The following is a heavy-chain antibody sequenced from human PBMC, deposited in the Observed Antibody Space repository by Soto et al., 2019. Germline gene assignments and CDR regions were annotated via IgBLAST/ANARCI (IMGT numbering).Heavy chain of an antibody. Sequence: ASVKVSCKASGYTFTSYGISWVRQAPGQGLEWMGWISAYNGNTNYAQKFQGRVTMTTDTSTSTAYMELRSLRSDDTAVYYCAREFVAAAGTGGFDPWGQGTLVTVSS. J-gene: IGHJ5*02. D-gene: IGHD6-13*01. CDR1: GYTFTSYG. V-gene: IGHV1-18*01. CDR2: ISAYNGNT. CDR3: AREFVAAAGTGGFDP.